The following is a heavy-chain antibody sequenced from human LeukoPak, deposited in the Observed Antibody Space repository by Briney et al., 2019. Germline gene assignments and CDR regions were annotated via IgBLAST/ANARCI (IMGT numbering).Heavy chain of an antibody. J-gene: IGHJ5*02. CDR2: IDFRGTT. Sequence: SETLSLTCTVSGGSISSSRYYWGWIRQPPGKGLEWIGSIDFRGTTYYNPSLRSRVTMSADTSKNQFSLRLNSVTAADTAVYYCASCRAHWFGPWGQGMLVTVSS. CDR3: ASCRAHWFGP. V-gene: IGHV4-39*01. CDR1: GGSISSSRYY.